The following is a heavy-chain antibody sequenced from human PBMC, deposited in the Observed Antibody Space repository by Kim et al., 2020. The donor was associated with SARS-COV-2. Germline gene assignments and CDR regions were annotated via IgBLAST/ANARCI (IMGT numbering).Heavy chain of an antibody. CDR2: IYTSGST. CDR1: GGSISSGSYY. CDR3: ARELRYSYGHLDY. Sequence: SETLSLTCTVSGGSISSGSYYWSWIRQPAGKGLEWIGRIYTSGSTNYNPSLKSRVTISVDTSKNQFSLKLSSVTAADTAVYYCARELRYSYGHLDYWGQGTLVTVSS. J-gene: IGHJ4*02. V-gene: IGHV4-61*02. D-gene: IGHD5-18*01.